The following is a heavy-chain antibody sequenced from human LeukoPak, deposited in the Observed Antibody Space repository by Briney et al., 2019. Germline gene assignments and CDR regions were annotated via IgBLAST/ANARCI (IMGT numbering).Heavy chain of an antibody. CDR2: ISGSGGST. V-gene: IGHV3-23*01. D-gene: IGHD2-15*01. J-gene: IGHJ4*02. CDR1: GFTFSSYA. CDR3: AKLGGIVVVVAAYFDY. Sequence: PGGSLRLSCAASGFTFSSYAMSWVRQAPGKGLEWVSAISGSGGSTYYADSVKGRFTISRDNSKNTLYLQMNSLRAEDTAVYYCAKLGGIVVVVAAYFDYWGQGTLVTVSS.